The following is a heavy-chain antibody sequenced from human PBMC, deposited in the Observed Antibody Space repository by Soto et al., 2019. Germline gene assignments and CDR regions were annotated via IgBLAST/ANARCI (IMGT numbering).Heavy chain of an antibody. Sequence: GESLKISCKGSGYSFTSYWIGWVRQMPGKGLEWMGIIYPGDSDTRYSPPFQGQVTISADKSISTAYLQWSSLKASDTAMYYCASGIYGGSYYYYGMDVWGQGTTVTVSS. CDR2: IYPGDSDT. CDR3: ASGIYGGSYYYYGMDV. V-gene: IGHV5-51*01. D-gene: IGHD2-15*01. CDR1: GYSFTSYW. J-gene: IGHJ6*02.